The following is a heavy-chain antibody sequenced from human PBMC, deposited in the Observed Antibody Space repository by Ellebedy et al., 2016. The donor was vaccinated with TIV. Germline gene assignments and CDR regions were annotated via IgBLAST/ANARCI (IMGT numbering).Heavy chain of an antibody. Sequence: SETLSLXXAVYGGPFSGYYWSWIRQPPGKGLEWIGEINHSGSTNCSPSLKSRVTISVDTSKNQFSLKLSSVTAADTAVYYCARDDCSSTSCYGWFNPWGQGTLVTVSS. CDR2: INHSGST. CDR3: ARDDCSSTSCYGWFNP. CDR1: GGPFSGYY. V-gene: IGHV4-34*01. D-gene: IGHD2-2*01. J-gene: IGHJ5*02.